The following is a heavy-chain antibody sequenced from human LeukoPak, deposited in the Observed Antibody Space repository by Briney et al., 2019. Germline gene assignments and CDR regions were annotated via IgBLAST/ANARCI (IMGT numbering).Heavy chain of an antibody. Sequence: ASVKVSCKASGYTFTGYYMHWVRQAPGQGLEWMGWISPTSGGTNFAQKFQGRVTMTRDTSISTAYMELNRLRSDDTAVYYCARLGEYQAPDYWGQGTPVTVSS. CDR2: ISPTSGGT. D-gene: IGHD6-6*01. CDR3: ARLGEYQAPDY. V-gene: IGHV1-2*02. CDR1: GYTFTGYY. J-gene: IGHJ4*02.